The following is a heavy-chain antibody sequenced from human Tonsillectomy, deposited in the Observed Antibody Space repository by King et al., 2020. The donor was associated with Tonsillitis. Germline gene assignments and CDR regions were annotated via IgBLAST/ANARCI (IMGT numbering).Heavy chain of an antibody. V-gene: IGHV4-61*01. CDR1: GGSVSSGSYY. CDR2: SYYSGSP. CDR3: ARDRSVRGFDS. J-gene: IGHJ4*02. Sequence: QLQESGPGLVKPSETLSLTCTVSGGSVSSGSYYWSWIRQPPGKGLEWIGYSYYSGSPNSNPSLKILVSLSVDTSKNQFSLKLSSVTAADTAVYYCARDRSVRGFDSWGQGTLVTVSS.